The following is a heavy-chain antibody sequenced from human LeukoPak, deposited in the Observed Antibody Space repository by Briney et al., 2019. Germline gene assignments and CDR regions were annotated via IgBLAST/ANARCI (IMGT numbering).Heavy chain of an antibody. Sequence: SETLSLTCTVSGGSISSSSYYWGWIRQPPGRGREWFGSIYYSGSTYYNPSHKSRVTISVDTSKYQFSLKLSSVTAADTAVYYCARESTVVRKSGGYAFDIWGQGTMVTVSS. D-gene: IGHD4-23*01. CDR2: IYYSGST. CDR3: ARESTVVRKSGGYAFDI. CDR1: GGSISSSSYY. V-gene: IGHV4-39*07. J-gene: IGHJ3*02.